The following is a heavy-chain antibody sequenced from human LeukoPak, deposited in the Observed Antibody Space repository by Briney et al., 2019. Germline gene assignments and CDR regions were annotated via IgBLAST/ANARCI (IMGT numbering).Heavy chain of an antibody. J-gene: IGHJ4*02. CDR2: INHSGST. CDR1: GGSFSGYY. CDR3: ARGRWLVNY. V-gene: IGHV4-34*01. Sequence: SETLSLTCAVYGGSFSGYYWSWIRQPPGKGLEWIGEINHSGSTNYNPSLKSRVTISADTSKTQFSLKLRSVTAADTAVYYCARGRWLVNYWGQGTLVTVSS. D-gene: IGHD6-19*01.